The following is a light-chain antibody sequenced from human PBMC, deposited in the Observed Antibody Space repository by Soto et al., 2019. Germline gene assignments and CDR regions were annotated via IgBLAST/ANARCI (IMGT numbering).Light chain of an antibody. CDR2: EVR. CDR3: SSYTSSNTLV. J-gene: IGLJ3*02. V-gene: IGLV2-14*01. Sequence: QSVLTQPASVSGSPGQSITISCTPTSSDVGGYNYASWYQHHPNQAPKLIIYEVRNRPSGVSNRFSGSKSGNTASLTISGLQAEDEADYYCSSYTSSNTLVFGGGTKLTVL. CDR1: SSDVGGYNY.